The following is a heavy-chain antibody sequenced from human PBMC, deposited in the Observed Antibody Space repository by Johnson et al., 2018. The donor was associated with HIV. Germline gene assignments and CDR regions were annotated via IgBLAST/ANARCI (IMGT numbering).Heavy chain of an antibody. J-gene: IGHJ3*02. D-gene: IGHD3-22*01. V-gene: IGHV3-64*01. CDR2: ISSNGGST. CDR1: GFIFSSHG. Sequence: EVQLVESGGGVLQPGGSLRLSCAASGFIFSSHGMHWVRQAPGKGLEYVSAISSNGGSTYYATSVKGRFTISRDNSKNTLYLQMNSLRAEDTAVYYCAKVGSSGYYYDAFDIWGQGTMVTVSS. CDR3: AKVGSSGYYYDAFDI.